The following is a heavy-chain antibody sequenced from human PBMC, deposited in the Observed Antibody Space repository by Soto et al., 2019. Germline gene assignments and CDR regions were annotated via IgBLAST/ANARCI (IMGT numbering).Heavy chain of an antibody. V-gene: IGHV3-30*18. J-gene: IGHJ3*02. CDR3: AKGDCSGGSCYFSAFDI. Sequence: PGRPLRLPCAASGFTFNIYGVHGARQAPGKGLEWVAVISYDGTNNYYTESVKGRFTISRDNSKNTLFLQMNSLRAEDTAVYFCAKGDCSGGSCYFSAFDIWGQGTMVTVSS. CDR2: ISYDGTNN. CDR1: GFTFNIYG. D-gene: IGHD2-15*01.